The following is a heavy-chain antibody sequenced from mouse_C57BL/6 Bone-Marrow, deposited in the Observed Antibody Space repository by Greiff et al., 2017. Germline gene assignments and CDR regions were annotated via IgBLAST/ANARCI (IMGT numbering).Heavy chain of an antibody. CDR2: INPGSGGT. D-gene: IGHD2-1*01. V-gene: IGHV1-54*01. Sequence: QVQLQQSGAELVRPGTSVKVSCKASGYAFTNYLIEWVKQRPGQGLEWIGVINPGSGGTNYNEKFKGKATLTADKSSSTAYMQLPSLTSEYSAVYFCARLDYYCSYASFAYWGQGTLVTVSA. CDR3: ARLDYYCSYASFAY. J-gene: IGHJ3*01. CDR1: GYAFTNYL.